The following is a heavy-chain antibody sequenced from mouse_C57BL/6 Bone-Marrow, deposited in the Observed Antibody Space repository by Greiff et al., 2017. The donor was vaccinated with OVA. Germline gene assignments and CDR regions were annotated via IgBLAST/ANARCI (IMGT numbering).Heavy chain of an antibody. J-gene: IGHJ4*01. D-gene: IGHD1-1*01. CDR1: GYTFTSYW. Sequence: QVQLQQSGTVLAKPGASVKLSCKASGYTFTSYWMHWVKQRPGQGLEWIGYINPSSGYTKYNQKFKDKATLTADKFSSTAYMQLSSLTYEDSAVYYCARSYYYGSSPYYAMDYWGQGTSVTVSS. CDR3: ARSYYYGSSPYYAMDY. V-gene: IGHV1-7*01. CDR2: INPSSGYT.